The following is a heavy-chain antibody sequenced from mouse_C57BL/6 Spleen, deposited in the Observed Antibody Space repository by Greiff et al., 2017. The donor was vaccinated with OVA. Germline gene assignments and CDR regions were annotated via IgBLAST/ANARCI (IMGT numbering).Heavy chain of an antibody. V-gene: IGHV1-42*01. D-gene: IGHD2-4*01. CDR3: ASLIYYDYDDYFDY. CDR1: GYSFTGYY. CDR2: INPSTGGT. J-gene: IGHJ2*01. Sequence: VQLQQSGPELVKPGASVKISCKASGYSFTGYYMNWVKQSPEKSLEWIGEINPSTGGTTYNQKFKAKATLTVDKSSSTAYMQLKSLTSEDSAVYYCASLIYYDYDDYFDYWGQGTTLTVSS.